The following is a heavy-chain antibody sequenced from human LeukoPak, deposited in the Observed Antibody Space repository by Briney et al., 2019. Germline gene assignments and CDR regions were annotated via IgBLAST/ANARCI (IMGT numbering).Heavy chain of an antibody. CDR2: ITGSGGSS. J-gene: IGHJ4*02. V-gene: IGHV3-23*01. Sequence: GGSLRLSCAASGFTFSSYAMSWVRQAPGKGLEWVSTITGSGGSSYYADSVKGRFTISRDNSKNTLYLQMNSLRAEDTAVYYCARGIGGSCYSGFDYWGQGTLVTVSS. CDR1: GFTFSSYA. CDR3: ARGIGGSCYSGFDY. D-gene: IGHD2-15*01.